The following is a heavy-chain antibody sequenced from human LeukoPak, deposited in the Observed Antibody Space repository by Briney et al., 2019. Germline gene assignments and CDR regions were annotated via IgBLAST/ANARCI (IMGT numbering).Heavy chain of an antibody. Sequence: GGSLRLSCAASGFKFDDYGMSWVRQAPGKGLEWVSGISWNSGSIGYADSVKGRFTTSRDNAKNSLYLQMNSLRAEDTALYYCAKDIRSSGWYYFDYWGQGTLVTVSS. CDR2: ISWNSGSI. J-gene: IGHJ4*02. V-gene: IGHV3-9*01. CDR1: GFKFDDYG. CDR3: AKDIRSSGWYYFDY. D-gene: IGHD6-19*01.